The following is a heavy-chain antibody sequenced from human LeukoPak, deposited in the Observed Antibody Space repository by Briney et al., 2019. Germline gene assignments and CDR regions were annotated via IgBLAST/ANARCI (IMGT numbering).Heavy chain of an antibody. D-gene: IGHD3-3*01. Sequence: GASVKVSCKASGYTFTSYYMHWVRQAPGQGLEWMGIINPSGGSTSYAQKFQGRVTMTRDTSTSTVYRELSSLRSEDTAVYYCARDRTIFGVVEVIPNWFDPWGQGTLVTVSS. V-gene: IGHV1-46*01. CDR1: GYTFTSYY. CDR3: ARDRTIFGVVEVIPNWFDP. CDR2: INPSGGST. J-gene: IGHJ5*02.